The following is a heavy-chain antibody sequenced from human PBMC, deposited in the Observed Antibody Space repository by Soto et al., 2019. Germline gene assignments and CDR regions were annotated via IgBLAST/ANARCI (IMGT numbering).Heavy chain of an antibody. CDR3: ARDGTMPYLDY. D-gene: IGHD1-26*01. Sequence: ASVKVSCKASGYTFTSYYMHWVRQAPGQGLEWMGIMKPSAGSTTYAQQFQGRVTMTRDTSTSTVYMELSSLRSEDTAVYYCARDGTMPYLDYWGQGTPVTVSS. J-gene: IGHJ4*02. V-gene: IGHV1-46*01. CDR1: GYTFTSYY. CDR2: MKPSAGST.